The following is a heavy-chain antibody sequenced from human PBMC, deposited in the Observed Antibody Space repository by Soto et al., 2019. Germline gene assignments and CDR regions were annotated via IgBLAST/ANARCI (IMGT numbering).Heavy chain of an antibody. CDR3: AKAATYSSSWFDVGFDY. V-gene: IGHV3-23*01. J-gene: IGHJ4*02. Sequence: EVQLLESGGGLVQPGGSPRLSCAASGFTFSSYAMSWVRQAPGKGLEWVSAISGSGGSTYYADSVKGRFTISRDNSKNTLYLQMNSLRAEDTAVYYCAKAATYSSSWFDVGFDYWGQGTLVTVSS. CDR2: ISGSGGST. D-gene: IGHD6-13*01. CDR1: GFTFSSYA.